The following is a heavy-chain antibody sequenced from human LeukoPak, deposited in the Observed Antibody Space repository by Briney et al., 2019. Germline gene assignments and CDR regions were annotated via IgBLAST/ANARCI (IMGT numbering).Heavy chain of an antibody. V-gene: IGHV1-2*02. Sequence: ASVKVSCKASGYTFTGYYIRWVRQAPGQGLEWMGWIYPYSGDTNYAQNFQGRVTMTRDTSISTAYMGLSSLKSDDTAVYYCARDRNSGSSLDIWGQGTMLTVSS. J-gene: IGHJ3*02. CDR2: IYPYSGDT. CDR1: GYTFTGYY. D-gene: IGHD6-6*01. CDR3: ARDRNSGSSLDI.